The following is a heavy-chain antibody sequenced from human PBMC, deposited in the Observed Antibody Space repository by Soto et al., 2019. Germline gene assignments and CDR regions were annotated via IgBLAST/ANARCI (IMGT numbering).Heavy chain of an antibody. D-gene: IGHD2-21*02. Sequence: GGSLRLSCAASGFTFSSYDMHWVRQATGKGLEWVSAIGTAGDTYYPGSVKGRFTISRENAKNSLYLQMNSLRAGDTAVYYCARARVYCGGDCYYYFDYWGQGTLVTVSS. CDR3: ARARVYCGGDCYYYFDY. V-gene: IGHV3-13*01. J-gene: IGHJ4*02. CDR2: IGTAGDT. CDR1: GFTFSSYD.